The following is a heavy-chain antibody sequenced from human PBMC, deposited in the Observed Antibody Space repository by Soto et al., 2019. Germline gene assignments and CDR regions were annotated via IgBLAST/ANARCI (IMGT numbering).Heavy chain of an antibody. CDR1: GGTFSSYT. D-gene: IGHD6-13*01. V-gene: IGHV1-69*04. Sequence: EASVKVSCKASGGTFSSYTISWVRQAPGQGLEWMGRIIPILGIANYAQKFQGRVTITADKSTSTAYMELSSLRSEDTAVYYCARDQIAAAMYNWFDPWGQGTLVTVS. CDR3: ARDQIAAAMYNWFDP. J-gene: IGHJ5*02. CDR2: IIPILGIA.